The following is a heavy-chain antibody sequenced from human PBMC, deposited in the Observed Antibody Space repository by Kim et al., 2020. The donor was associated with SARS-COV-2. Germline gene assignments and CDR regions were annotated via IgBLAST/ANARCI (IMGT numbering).Heavy chain of an antibody. CDR1: GFTFSSFA. J-gene: IGHJ1*01. CDR2: LSDSGGDK. V-gene: IGHV3-23*01. D-gene: IGHD6-13*01. Sequence: GGSLRLSCAASGFTFSSFAMTWVRQAPGKGLEWVSILSDSGGDKFYADSVKGRFTISRDNSKNTLYLQMNSLRAEDTAVYYCAKKGILARCQWYFEHWGRGTLVTVSS. CDR3: AKKGILARCQWYFEH.